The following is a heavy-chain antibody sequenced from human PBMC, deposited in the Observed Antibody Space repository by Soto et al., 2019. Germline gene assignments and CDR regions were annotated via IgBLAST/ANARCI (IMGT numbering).Heavy chain of an antibody. V-gene: IGHV1-69*13. D-gene: IGHD6-13*01. CDR2: IIPIFGTA. CDR1: GGTFSSYA. CDR3: ARDRTRAAGTLDY. J-gene: IGHJ4*02. Sequence: SVKVSCKASGGTFSSYAISWVRQAPGQGPEWMGGIIPIFGTANYAQKFQGRVTITADESTSTAYMELSSLRSEDTAVYYCARDRTRAAGTLDYWGQGTLVTVSS.